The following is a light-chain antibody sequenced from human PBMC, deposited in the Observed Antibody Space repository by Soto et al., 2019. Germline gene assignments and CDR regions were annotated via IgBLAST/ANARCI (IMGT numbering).Light chain of an antibody. CDR2: AVS. CDR3: LQDHNLLT. V-gene: IGKV1-6*01. Sequence: AIEMTQSPSSLSASVGDRVTITCRASQGIGSDLAWYQQRPGKAPKLLIYAVSSLQNGVPSRVSGSGSGTDFTLTISSLQPEDFASYYCLQDHNLLTFGGGTKVETK. J-gene: IGKJ4*01. CDR1: QGIGSD.